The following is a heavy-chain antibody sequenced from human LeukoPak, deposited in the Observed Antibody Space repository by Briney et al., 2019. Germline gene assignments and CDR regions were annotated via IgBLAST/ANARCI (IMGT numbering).Heavy chain of an antibody. Sequence: GGSLRLSCTTSGFFFGAYAMSWFRQAPGKGLEWVGFIRSKTYGGAIEYAASVKGRFTISRDDSKGIAHLQMNSLKTEDTAVYYCARDQLGGDPDDYYYYYMDVWGKGTTVTVSS. D-gene: IGHD4-17*01. CDR1: GFFFGAYA. V-gene: IGHV3-49*03. J-gene: IGHJ6*03. CDR2: IRSKTYGGAI. CDR3: ARDQLGGDPDDYYYYYMDV.